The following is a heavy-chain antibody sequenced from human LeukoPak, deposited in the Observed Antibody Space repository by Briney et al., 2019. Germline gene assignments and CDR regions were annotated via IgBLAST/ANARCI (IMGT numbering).Heavy chain of an antibody. D-gene: IGHD6-13*01. CDR2: IYYSGRT. CDR1: GGSISSGGYY. V-gene: IGHV4-31*03. J-gene: IGHJ5*02. Sequence: SQTLSLTCTVSGGSISSGGYYWSWIRQHPGKGLEWIGYIYYSGRTYYNPSLKSRVTISVDTSKNQFSLKLGSVTAADTAVYYCARVIAAAGTWWFDPWGQGTLVTVSS. CDR3: ARVIAAAGTWWFDP.